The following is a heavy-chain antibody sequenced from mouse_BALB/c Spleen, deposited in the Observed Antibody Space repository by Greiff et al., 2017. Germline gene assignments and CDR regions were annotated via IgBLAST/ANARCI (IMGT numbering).Heavy chain of an antibody. D-gene: IGHD2-2*01. V-gene: IGHV5-12-1*01. CDR2: ISSGGGST. J-gene: IGHJ3*01. Sequence: EVKLEESGGGLVKPGGSLKLSCAASGFTFSSYAMSWVRQSPEKRLEWVAYISSGGGSTYYPDTVKGRFTISRDNAKNTLYLQMSSLKSEDTAMYYCARHYGYDPFAYWGQGTLVTVSA. CDR3: ARHYGYDPFAY. CDR1: GFTFSSYA.